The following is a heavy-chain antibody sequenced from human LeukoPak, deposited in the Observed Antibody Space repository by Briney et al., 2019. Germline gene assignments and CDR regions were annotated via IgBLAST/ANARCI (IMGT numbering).Heavy chain of an antibody. V-gene: IGHV1-18*01. CDR3: ARAPGEGPHHYNWFDP. CDR2: ISAYNGNT. Sequence: ASVKVSCKASGYTFTSYGISWVRQAPGQGLEWMGWISAYNGNTNYAQKLQGRVTMTTDTSTSTAYMELRSLRSDDTAVYYCARAPGEGPHHYNWFDPWGQGTLVTVSS. J-gene: IGHJ5*02. CDR1: GYTFTSYG. D-gene: IGHD1-14*01.